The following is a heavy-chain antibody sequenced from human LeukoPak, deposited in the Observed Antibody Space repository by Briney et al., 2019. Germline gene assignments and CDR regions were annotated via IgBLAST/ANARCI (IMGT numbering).Heavy chain of an antibody. CDR3: ARSVEGYCSGGSCYSYYYYMDV. Sequence: SETLSLTCAVSGGSISSYYWSWIRQPPGKGLEWIGYIYYSGSTNYNPSLKSRVTISVDTSKNQFSLKLSSVTAADTAVYYCARSVEGYCSGGSCYSYYYYMDVWGKGTTVTVSS. CDR2: IYYSGST. CDR1: GGSISSYY. V-gene: IGHV4-59*01. J-gene: IGHJ6*03. D-gene: IGHD2-15*01.